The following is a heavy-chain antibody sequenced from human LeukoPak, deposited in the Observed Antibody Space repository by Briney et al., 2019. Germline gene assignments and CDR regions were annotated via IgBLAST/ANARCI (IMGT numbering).Heavy chain of an antibody. CDR3: ARWLTT. J-gene: IGHJ5*02. V-gene: IGHV6-1*01. CDR1: GDXVSNNSAS. Sequence: SQTLSLTCVISGDXVSNNSASWNWIRQSPSRSLGWLGRTYYRSRWYKDYAVSVKSRITINPDTSKNQFSLQLNSVTPEDTAVYYCARWLTTWGQGTLVTVSS. CDR2: TYYRSRWYK. D-gene: IGHD3-9*01.